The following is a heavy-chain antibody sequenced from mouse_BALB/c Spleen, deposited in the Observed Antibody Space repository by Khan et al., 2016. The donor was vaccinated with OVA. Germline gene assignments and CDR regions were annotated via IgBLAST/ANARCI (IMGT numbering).Heavy chain of an antibody. Sequence: QVQLQQSGAELARPWASVKMSCKASGYTFISYTIHWIKKRPGQGLEWIGYINPSNGYTNYNQKFKDKATLTTDKSSTTAYLQLSRLTSDDSAVYNCVRDGAYHRNDGWFAYWGQGTLVTVSA. J-gene: IGHJ3*01. CDR2: INPSNGYT. CDR3: VRDGAYHRNDGWFAY. V-gene: IGHV1-4*01. CDR1: GYTFISYT. D-gene: IGHD2-14*01.